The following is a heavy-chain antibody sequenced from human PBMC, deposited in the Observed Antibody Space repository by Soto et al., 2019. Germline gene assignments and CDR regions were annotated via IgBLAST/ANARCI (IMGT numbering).Heavy chain of an antibody. CDR3: ATQVATIDY. J-gene: IGHJ4*02. CDR1: GGTFSSYA. D-gene: IGHD5-12*01. Sequence: QVQLVQSGAEVKKPGSSVKVSCKASGGTFSSYAISWVRQAPGQGLEWVGGIIPIFGTASYAQKFQGRVTITADESTSTAYMELSRLRSEDTAVYYCATQVATIDYWGQGTLVTVSS. CDR2: IIPIFGTA. V-gene: IGHV1-69*01.